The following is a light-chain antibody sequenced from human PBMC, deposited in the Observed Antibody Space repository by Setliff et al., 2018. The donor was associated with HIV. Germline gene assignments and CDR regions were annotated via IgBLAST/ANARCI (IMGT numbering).Light chain of an antibody. CDR3: SSYAGKSSFDV. CDR1: TSDIGSYNL. J-gene: IGLJ1*01. Sequence: SVLAQPASVSGFPGQSITISCTGTTSDIGSYNLVSWYQHHPGKAPRLIIYEVSKRPTGVSDHISGSKSGTTASLTISGLQPDDEADYYCSSYAGKSSFDVFGTGTKVTVL. CDR2: EVS. V-gene: IGLV2-23*02.